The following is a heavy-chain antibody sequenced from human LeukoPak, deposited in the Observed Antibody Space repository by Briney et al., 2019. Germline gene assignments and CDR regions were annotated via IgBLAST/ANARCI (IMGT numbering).Heavy chain of an antibody. J-gene: IGHJ5*02. Sequence: WASVHVSRKASGYTFTFYVIIWVRQAPGQGREWMGWINPNSGNTGFAQQFQGRVPITRNPAIGTAYLELSILSRGDPAVVLCSRGPLNGSWGQGTLVTVAS. CDR3: SRGPLNGS. CDR1: GYTFTFYV. V-gene: IGHV1-8*03. CDR2: INPNSGNT. D-gene: IGHD2-8*01.